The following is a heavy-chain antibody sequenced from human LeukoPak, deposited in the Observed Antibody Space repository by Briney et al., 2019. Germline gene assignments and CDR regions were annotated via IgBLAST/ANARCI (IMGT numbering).Heavy chain of an antibody. CDR3: AGVANYRSGERLDY. V-gene: IGHV4-4*07. Sequence: SETLSLTCTVSGGSISSYYWSWIRQPAGKGLEWIGRIYTSGSTNYNPSLKSRVTMSVDTSKNQFSLKLSSVTAADTAVYYCAGVANYRSGERLDYWGQGTLVTVSS. CDR1: GGSISSYY. CDR2: IYTSGST. J-gene: IGHJ4*02. D-gene: IGHD4/OR15-4a*01.